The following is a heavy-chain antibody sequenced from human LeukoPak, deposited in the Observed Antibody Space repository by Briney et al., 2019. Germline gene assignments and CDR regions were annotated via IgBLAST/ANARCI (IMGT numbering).Heavy chain of an antibody. CDR2: IYYRGST. V-gene: IGHV4-59*01. CDR3: ARGGDYGDPRYFDY. D-gene: IGHD4-17*01. CDR1: GGSINNYY. Sequence: SETLSLTCTVSGGSINNYYWSWIRQPPGKGLEWIGYIYYRGSTNYNPSLKSRATFSVDTSKNQFSLKLNSVTAADTAVYYCARGGDYGDPRYFDYWGQGTLVTVSS. J-gene: IGHJ4*02.